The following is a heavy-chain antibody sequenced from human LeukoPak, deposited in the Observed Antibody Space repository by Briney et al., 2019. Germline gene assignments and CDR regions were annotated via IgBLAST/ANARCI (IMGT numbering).Heavy chain of an antibody. V-gene: IGHV3-21*01. CDR3: ARDLSGLGYYDILTGSNMGHFDY. CDR2: ISSSSSYI. CDR1: GFTFSSYS. J-gene: IGHJ4*02. D-gene: IGHD3-9*01. Sequence: PGGSLRLSCAASGFTFSSYSMNWVRQAPGKGLEWVSSISSSSSYIYYADSVKGRFTISRDNAKNSLYLQMNSLRAEDTAVHYCARDLSGLGYYDILTGSNMGHFDYWGQGTLVTVSS.